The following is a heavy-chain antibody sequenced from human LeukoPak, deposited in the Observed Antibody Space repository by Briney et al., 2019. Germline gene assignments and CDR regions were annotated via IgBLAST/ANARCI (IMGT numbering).Heavy chain of an antibody. J-gene: IGHJ6*02. CDR2: IYSGGST. V-gene: IGHV3-66*04. Sequence: GWSLRLSCAASGFTVSSNYMSWVRQAPGKGLEWVSVIYSGGSTYYADSVKGRFTISRDNSKNTLYLQMNSLRAEYTAVYYCAGRNSSSDSSSGWYSIYYYYGMDVWGQGTTVTVSS. D-gene: IGHD6-19*01. CDR3: AGRNSSSDSSSGWYSIYYYYGMDV. CDR1: GFTVSSNY.